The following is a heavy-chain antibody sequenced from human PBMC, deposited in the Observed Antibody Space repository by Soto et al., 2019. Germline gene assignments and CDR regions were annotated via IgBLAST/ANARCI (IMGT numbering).Heavy chain of an antibody. CDR1: GFTFSSYG. Sequence: QVQLVESGGGVVQPGRSLRLSCAASGFTFSSYGMHWVRQAPGKGLEWVALISYDGSDKYYADSVKGRFTISRDNSKNTLYLQMNSLRAEDTAVYYCATAGEFYSYYGLDVWGQGTTVTVSS. CDR2: ISYDGSDK. V-gene: IGHV3-30*03. J-gene: IGHJ6*02. CDR3: ATAGEFYSYYGLDV. D-gene: IGHD3-16*01.